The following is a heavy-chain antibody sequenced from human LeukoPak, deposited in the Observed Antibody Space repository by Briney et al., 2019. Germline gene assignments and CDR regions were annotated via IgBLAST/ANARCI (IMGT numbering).Heavy chain of an antibody. J-gene: IGHJ6*02. D-gene: IGHD3-3*01. CDR3: AGYYSSIYGMDV. Sequence: SETLSLTCAVNGGSFSGYFWSWIRQPPGKGLEWIGEINHSGSTYYNASLKSRITISVDTSKGQFSLRMNSVTAADTAVYFCAGYYSSIYGMDVWGQGTSVTVSS. V-gene: IGHV4-34*01. CDR2: INHSGST. CDR1: GGSFSGYF.